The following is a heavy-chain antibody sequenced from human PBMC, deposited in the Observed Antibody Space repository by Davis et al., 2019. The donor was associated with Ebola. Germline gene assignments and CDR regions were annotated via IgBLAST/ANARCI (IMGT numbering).Heavy chain of an antibody. D-gene: IGHD3-10*01. CDR1: GGSFSGYY. CDR2: IYYSGST. J-gene: IGHJ4*02. Sequence: PSETLSLTCAVYGGSFSGYYWSWIRQPPGKGLEWIGYIYYSGSTNYNPSLKSRVTISVDTSKNQFSLKLSSVTAADTAVYYCARGQYYYGSGSLYYFDYWGQGTLVTVSS. CDR3: ARGQYYYGSGSLYYFDY. V-gene: IGHV4-59*01.